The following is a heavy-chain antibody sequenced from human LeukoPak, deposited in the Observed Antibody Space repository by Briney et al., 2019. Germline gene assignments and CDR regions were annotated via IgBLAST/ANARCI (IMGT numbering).Heavy chain of an antibody. CDR1: GFTFSSYS. V-gene: IGHV3-21*01. D-gene: IGHD1-26*01. CDR2: ISSSSSYI. Sequence: GGSLRLSCAASGFTFSSYSMNWVRQAPGKGLEWVSSISSSSSYIYYADSVKGRFTISRDNAKNSLYLQVNSLRAEDTAVYYCARRIVGAYIDYWGQGTLVTVSS. CDR3: ARRIVGAYIDY. J-gene: IGHJ4*02.